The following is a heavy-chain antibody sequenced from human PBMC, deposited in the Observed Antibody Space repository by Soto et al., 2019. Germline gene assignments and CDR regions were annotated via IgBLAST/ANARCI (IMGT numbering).Heavy chain of an antibody. CDR3: ARDRGKDDRCYFDI. D-gene: IGHD1-26*01. CDR2: IKSDGSRI. J-gene: IGHJ4*02. Sequence: EVQLVESGGGLVQPGGSLRLSCVSSGFIFSDYWMYWVRQAPGQGLVWVSRIKSDGSRITYADSVKGRFTISRDNAKNTLNLQINGLRVEDTAVYYCARDRGKDDRCYFDIWGQGTLVTVAS. V-gene: IGHV3-74*03. CDR1: GFIFSDYW.